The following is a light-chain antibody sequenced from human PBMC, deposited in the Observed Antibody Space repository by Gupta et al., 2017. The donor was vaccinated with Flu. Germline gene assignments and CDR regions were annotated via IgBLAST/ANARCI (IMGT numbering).Light chain of an antibody. CDR1: SSNIGTNY. Sequence: VTITCFGGSSNIGTNYFYCYHQLTATAPKLLIITLPPRPSGVPDRFFGCKSGTSASLAISGLRSEDEDNYYCAAWDDSLLVRLFGGGTKLTVL. J-gene: IGLJ3*02. CDR3: AAWDDSLLVRL. CDR2: TLP. V-gene: IGLV1-47*01.